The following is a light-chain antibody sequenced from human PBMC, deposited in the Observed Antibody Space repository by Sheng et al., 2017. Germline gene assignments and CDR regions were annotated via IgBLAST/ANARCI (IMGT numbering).Light chain of an antibody. J-gene: IGLJ1*01. CDR3: SSYAGSPFV. CDR2: DVS. V-gene: IGLV2-14*03. Sequence: QSALTQPASVSGSPGQSITISCTGTSSDVGGYNYVSWYQQHPGKAPKLMIYDVSNRPSGVSNRFSGYKSGNTASLTISGLQAEDEADYYCSSYAGSPFVFGAGTKVTVL. CDR1: SSDVGGYNY.